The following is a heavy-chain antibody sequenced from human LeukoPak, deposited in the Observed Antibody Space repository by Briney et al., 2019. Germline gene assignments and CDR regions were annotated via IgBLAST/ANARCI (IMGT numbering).Heavy chain of an antibody. Sequence: GGSLRLSCVGSGLTVSNTYMSWVRQAPGKGLEWVSVIYSGGSTYYADSVKGRFTISRDNSKNTLYLQMNSLRVEDTAVYYCARDKGSSVWFDPWGQGTLVTVSS. V-gene: IGHV3-66*01. D-gene: IGHD6-19*01. CDR2: IYSGGST. CDR3: ARDKGSSVWFDP. CDR1: GLTVSNTY. J-gene: IGHJ5*02.